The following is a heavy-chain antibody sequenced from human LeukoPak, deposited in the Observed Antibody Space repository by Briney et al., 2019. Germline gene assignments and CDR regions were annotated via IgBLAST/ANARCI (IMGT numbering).Heavy chain of an antibody. CDR2: INPNSGGT. V-gene: IGHV1-2*02. Sequence: ASVKVSRKASGYTFTGYYMHWVRQAPGQGLEWMGWINPNSGGTNYAQKFQGRVTMTRDTSISTAYMELSRLRSDDTAVYYCATPSRHSYGYGWFDPWGQGTLVTVSS. CDR3: ATPSRHSYGYGWFDP. J-gene: IGHJ5*02. CDR1: GYTFTGYY. D-gene: IGHD5-18*01.